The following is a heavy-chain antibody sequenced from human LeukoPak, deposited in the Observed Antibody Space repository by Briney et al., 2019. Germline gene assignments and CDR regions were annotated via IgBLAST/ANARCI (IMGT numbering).Heavy chain of an antibody. J-gene: IGHJ6*04. CDR3: AELGITMIGGV. CDR2: ISSSSSYI. D-gene: IGHD3-10*02. CDR1: GFTFSSYS. V-gene: IGHV3-21*01. Sequence: GGSLRLSCAASGFTFSSYSMNWVRQAPGKGPEWVSSISSSSSYIYHADSVKGRFTISRDNAKNSLYLQMNSLRAEDTAVYYCAELGITMIGGVWGKGTTVTISS.